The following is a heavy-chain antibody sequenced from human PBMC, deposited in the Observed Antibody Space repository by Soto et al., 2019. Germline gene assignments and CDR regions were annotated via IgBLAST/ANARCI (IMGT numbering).Heavy chain of an antibody. D-gene: IGHD2-21*01. Sequence: QVQLQESGPGLVKPSQTLSLTCTVSGDSINSAGYYWSWIRQCPGKGLEYIAYIYYSGSTYYNPSLKSRVTISVDTSKNQFSLRLSSVTAADTAVYYCARDIYDSGAPYDAFDIWGQGTLVTVSS. V-gene: IGHV4-31*03. CDR3: ARDIYDSGAPYDAFDI. CDR1: GDSINSAGYY. CDR2: IYYSGST. J-gene: IGHJ3*02.